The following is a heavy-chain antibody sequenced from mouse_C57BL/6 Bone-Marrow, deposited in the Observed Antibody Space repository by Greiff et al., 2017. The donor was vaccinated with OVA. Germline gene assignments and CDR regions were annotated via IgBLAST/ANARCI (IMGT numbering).Heavy chain of an antibody. J-gene: IGHJ3*01. CDR2: IDPENGDT. CDR1: GFNIKDDY. Sequence: EVKLQESGAELVRPGASVKLSCTASGFNIKDDYMHWVKQRPEQGLEWIGWIDPENGDTEYASKFQGKATITADTSSNTAYLQLSSLTSEDTAVYYCTIDGFAYWGQGTLVTVSA. CDR3: TIDGFAY. V-gene: IGHV14-4*01.